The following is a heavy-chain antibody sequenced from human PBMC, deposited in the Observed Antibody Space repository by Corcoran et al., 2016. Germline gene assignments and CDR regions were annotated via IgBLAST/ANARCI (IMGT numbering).Heavy chain of an antibody. V-gene: IGHV1-18*01. Sequence: QVQLVQSGAEVKKPGASVKVSCKASGYTFTSYGISWVRQAPGQGLEWMGWISAYNGNTNYAQKLQGRVTMTTDTSTSTAYMELRSLRSDDTAVYYCARVPYYDILTGYYSHYFDYWGQGTLVTVSS. CDR2: ISAYNGNT. J-gene: IGHJ4*02. CDR1: GYTFTSYG. D-gene: IGHD3-9*01. CDR3: ARVPYYDILTGYYSHYFDY.